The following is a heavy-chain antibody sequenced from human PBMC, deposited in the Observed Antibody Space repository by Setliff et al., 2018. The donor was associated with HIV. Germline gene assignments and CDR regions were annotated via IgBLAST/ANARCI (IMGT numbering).Heavy chain of an antibody. Sequence: RASVKVSCKASGGTFSSYAISWVRQAPGQGLEWMGGIIPIFGTTNYAQKFQGRVTITTDESTTTAYMELSSLRSEDTAVYYCARDFGGYCSSMSCPGLFDPWGQGTLVTVSS. D-gene: IGHD2-2*01. CDR3: ARDFGGYCSSMSCPGLFDP. CDR2: IIPIFGTT. V-gene: IGHV1-69*05. CDR1: GGTFSSYA. J-gene: IGHJ5*02.